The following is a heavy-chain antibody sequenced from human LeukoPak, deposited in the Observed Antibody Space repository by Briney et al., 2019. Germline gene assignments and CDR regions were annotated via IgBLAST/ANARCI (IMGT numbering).Heavy chain of an antibody. CDR3: ARDSQGSGSYPPMDFDY. V-gene: IGHV1-2*02. D-gene: IGHD3-10*01. CDR2: INPNSGGT. J-gene: IGHJ4*02. Sequence: ASVKVSCKASGYTFTGYYMHWVRQAPGQGLEWMGWINPNSGGTNYAQKFQGRVTMTRDTSISTPYMELSRLRSDDTAVYYCARDSQGSGSYPPMDFDYWGQGTLVTVSS. CDR1: GYTFTGYY.